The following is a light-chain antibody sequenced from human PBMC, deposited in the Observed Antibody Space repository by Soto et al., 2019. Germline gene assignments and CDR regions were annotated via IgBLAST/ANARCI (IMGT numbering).Light chain of an antibody. J-gene: IGLJ1*01. CDR2: AVT. V-gene: IGLV2-11*01. Sequence: ALTQPRSVSGSPGQSVTISCTGTSSDVGGYNYVSWYQQYPGKAPKVMIYAVTKRPSGVPDRISGSKSGNTASLTISGLQAEDEADYYCCSYAGSYTHYVFGTGTKVTVL. CDR1: SSDVGGYNY. CDR3: CSYAGSYTHYV.